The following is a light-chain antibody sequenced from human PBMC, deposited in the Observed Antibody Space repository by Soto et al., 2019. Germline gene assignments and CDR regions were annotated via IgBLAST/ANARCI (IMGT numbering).Light chain of an antibody. CDR2: DAS. CDR3: QQRSNWPRAIT. CDR1: QSVSSY. Sequence: EVVVTQSPASLSVSPGERATLSCRASQSVSSYLAWYQQKPGQAPRLLIYDASNRATGIPARFSGSGSGTDFTLTISSLEPEDFAVYYCQQRSNWPRAITFGQGTRLEIK. J-gene: IGKJ5*01. V-gene: IGKV3-11*01.